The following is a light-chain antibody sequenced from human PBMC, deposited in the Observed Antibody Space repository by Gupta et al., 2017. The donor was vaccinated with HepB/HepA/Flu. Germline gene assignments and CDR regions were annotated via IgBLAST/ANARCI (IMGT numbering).Light chain of an antibody. CDR1: QSISSW. V-gene: IGKV1-5*03. J-gene: IGKJ1*01. CDR3: QQYDHFSWT. CDR2: KAS. Sequence: DIQMTQSPSTLSASVGDRVIITFRASQSISSWLAWYQQKPGKAPKLLIYKASSLESGVPSRFSGSGSGTEFTLTISSLQPDDFATYYCQQYDHFSWTFGQGTKVEIK.